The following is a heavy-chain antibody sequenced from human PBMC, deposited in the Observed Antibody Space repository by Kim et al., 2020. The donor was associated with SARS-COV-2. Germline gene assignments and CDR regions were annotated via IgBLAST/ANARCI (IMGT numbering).Heavy chain of an antibody. Sequence: SETLSLTCAVYGESISGYYWTWIRQPPGKGLEWIGEIDHSGVITYNPSLKSRVTISIDTSRTHLSLKLSSVSAADTAMYYCARTTYYDSVCGQGTLVTVS. CDR2: IDHSGVI. D-gene: IGHD3-3*01. CDR3: ARTTYYDSV. CDR1: GESISGYY. V-gene: IGHV4-34*01. J-gene: IGHJ4*02.